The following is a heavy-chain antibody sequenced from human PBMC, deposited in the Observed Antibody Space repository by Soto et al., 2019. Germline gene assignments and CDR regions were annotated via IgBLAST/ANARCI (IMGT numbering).Heavy chain of an antibody. Sequence: EVQLVESGGGLVQPGRSLRLSCAASGFTFDDYAMHWVRQAPGKGLEWVSGISWNSGSIGYADSVKGRFTISRDNAKNSLYLQMNSLRAEDTALYYCVKDRHPGTGSNWYFDLWGRGTLVTVSS. CDR3: VKDRHPGTGSNWYFDL. D-gene: IGHD1-7*01. V-gene: IGHV3-9*01. CDR1: GFTFDDYA. CDR2: ISWNSGSI. J-gene: IGHJ2*01.